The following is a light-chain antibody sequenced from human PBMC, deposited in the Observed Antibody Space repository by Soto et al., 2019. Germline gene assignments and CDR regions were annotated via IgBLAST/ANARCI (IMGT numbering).Light chain of an antibody. J-gene: IGKJ5*01. CDR2: AAS. CDR1: QTISSW. CDR3: QQLFDSPIT. Sequence: IRMKKSPSTPSGNIKDRVTITCLSSQTISSWLAWYQQKPGKAPKLLIYAASTLESGVPSRFSATVSGTEFSLTISSLQPEDFATYYCQQLFDSPITFGQGTLLDIK. V-gene: IGKV1-5*01.